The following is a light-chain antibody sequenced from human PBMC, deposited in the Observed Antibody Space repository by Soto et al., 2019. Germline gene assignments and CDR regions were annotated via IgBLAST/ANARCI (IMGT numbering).Light chain of an antibody. V-gene: IGKV3D-20*02. CDR2: DAS. Sequence: TQSQATRSVSPEEIATLSCRASPSVSSSYLAWYQQKPGQAPRLLIYDASNRATGIPARFSGSGSGTDFTLTISSLEPEDFAVYYCQQRSNLLTFGGGTKVDIK. J-gene: IGKJ4*01. CDR1: PSVSSSY. CDR3: QQRSNLLT.